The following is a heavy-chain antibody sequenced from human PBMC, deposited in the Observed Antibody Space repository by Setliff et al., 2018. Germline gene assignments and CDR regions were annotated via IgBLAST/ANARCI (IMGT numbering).Heavy chain of an antibody. CDR2: INHSGST. CDR1: GGSFTNYY. J-gene: IGHJ3*02. V-gene: IGHV4-34*01. Sequence: SETLSLTCTVYGGSFTNYYWGWIRQSPGKGLEWIGEINHSGSTNYNPSLRSRVTISVDTSKNQFSLILRSVTAADAAVYYCARGRMRGSCSGPSCTYDPFDIWGQGTPVTVSS. CDR3: ARGRMRGSCSGPSCTYDPFDI. D-gene: IGHD2-2*01.